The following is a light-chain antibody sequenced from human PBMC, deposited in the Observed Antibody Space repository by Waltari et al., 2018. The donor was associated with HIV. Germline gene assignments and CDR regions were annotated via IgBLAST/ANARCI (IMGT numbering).Light chain of an antibody. CDR1: QSISSW. CDR3: QQYIRYSPYT. V-gene: IGKV1-5*03. Sequence: DIQMTQSPSTLSASVGDRVTITCRASQSISSWLAWYQQKPGKAPKLLIYKASSLESGVPSRFSGSGSGTEFTLTISSLQPDDFATYYCQQYIRYSPYTFGQGTKLEIK. CDR2: KAS. J-gene: IGKJ2*01.